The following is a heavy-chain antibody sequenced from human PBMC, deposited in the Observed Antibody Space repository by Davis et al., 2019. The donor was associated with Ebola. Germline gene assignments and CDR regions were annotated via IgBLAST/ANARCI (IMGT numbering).Heavy chain of an antibody. CDR1: GGSFSGYY. D-gene: IGHD3-22*01. V-gene: IGHV4-34*01. CDR3: ARLHYDSSGLFDY. Sequence: SETLSLTCTVYGGSFSGYYWSWIRQPPGKGLEWIGEINHSGSTYYNPSLKSRVTISVDTSKNQFSLKLSSVTAADTAVYYCARLHYDSSGLFDYWGQGTLVTVSS. J-gene: IGHJ4*02. CDR2: INHSGST.